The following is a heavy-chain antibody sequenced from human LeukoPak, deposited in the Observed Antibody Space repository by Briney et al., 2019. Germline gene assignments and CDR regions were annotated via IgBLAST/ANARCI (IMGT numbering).Heavy chain of an antibody. J-gene: IGHJ6*02. CDR2: IYYSGST. Sequence: PSETLSLTCTVSGGSISSYYWSWIRQPPGKGLEWIGYIYYSGSTNYNPSLKSRVTISVDTSKNQFSLKLSSVTAADTAVYYCAKDMRSPDTAMVFYGMDVWGQGTTVTVSS. CDR1: GGSISSYY. CDR3: AKDMRSPDTAMVFYGMDV. V-gene: IGHV4-59*01. D-gene: IGHD5-18*01.